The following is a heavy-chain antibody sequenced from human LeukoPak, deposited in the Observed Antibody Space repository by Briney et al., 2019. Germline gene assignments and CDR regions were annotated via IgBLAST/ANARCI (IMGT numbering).Heavy chain of an antibody. CDR2: IYTSGST. D-gene: IGHD3-9*01. CDR1: GGSISSYY. CDR3: ARVGRYFDWLSPGIYYYGMDV. V-gene: IGHV4-4*07. Sequence: SETRSLTCTVSGGSISSYYWSWIRQPAGKGLEWIGRIYTSGSTNYNPSLKSRVTMSVDTSKNQFSLKLSSVTAADTAVYYCARVGRYFDWLSPGIYYYGMDVWGQGTTVTVSS. J-gene: IGHJ6*02.